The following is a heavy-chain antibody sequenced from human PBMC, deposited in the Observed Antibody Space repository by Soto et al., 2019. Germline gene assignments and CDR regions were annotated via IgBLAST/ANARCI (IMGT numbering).Heavy chain of an antibody. CDR1: GFTFSVSA. V-gene: IGHV3-73*01. CDR2: IRSKANSYAT. D-gene: IGHD3-3*01. CDR3: IGWRGYYTGDYFDY. J-gene: IGHJ4*02. Sequence: EVQLVESGGGLVQPGGSLKLSCTASGFTFSVSAMHWVRQASGKGLEWVGRIRSKANSYATEYAASVKGRFTISRDDSKNTAFLQRNSLKTEDTAVYYCIGWRGYYTGDYFDYWGQGTLVTVSS.